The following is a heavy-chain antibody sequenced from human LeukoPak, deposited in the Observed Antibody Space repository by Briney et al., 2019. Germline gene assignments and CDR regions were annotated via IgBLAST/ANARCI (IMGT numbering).Heavy chain of an antibody. Sequence: SETLSLTCTVSGGYISSISAYWRGIRQPPGKGLEWLGCIYYSKNTYYNPSLKSRVTISADTSKNQFSLTLGSVSATDTAVYYCVSPRGVSYGYFDYWGQGTLVTVSS. CDR3: VSPRGVSYGYFDY. D-gene: IGHD5-18*01. CDR1: GGYISSISAY. V-gene: IGHV4-39*01. J-gene: IGHJ4*02. CDR2: IYYSKNT.